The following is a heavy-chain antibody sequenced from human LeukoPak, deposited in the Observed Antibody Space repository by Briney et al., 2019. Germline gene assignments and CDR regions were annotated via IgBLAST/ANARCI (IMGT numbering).Heavy chain of an antibody. V-gene: IGHV4-39*01. CDR3: ARLGGWYAFDI. J-gene: IGHJ3*02. D-gene: IGHD6-19*01. CDR1: GGSISSYY. Sequence: ASETLSLTCTVSGGSISSYYWSWIRQPPGKGLEWIGSIYYSGSTYYNPSLKSRVTISVDTSKNQFSLKLSSVTAADTAVYYCARLGGWYAFDIWGQGTMVTVSS. CDR2: IYYSGST.